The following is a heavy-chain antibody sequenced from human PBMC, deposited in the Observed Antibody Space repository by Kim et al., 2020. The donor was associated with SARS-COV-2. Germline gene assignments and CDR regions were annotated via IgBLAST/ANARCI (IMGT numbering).Heavy chain of an antibody. CDR3: ARGRPGIAAGNWFDP. D-gene: IGHD6-13*01. CDR2: INHSGST. CDR1: GGSFSGYY. Sequence: SETLSLTCAVYGGSFSGYYWSWIRQPPGKGLEWIGEINHSGSTNYNPSLKSRVTISVDTSKNQFSLKLSSVTAADTAVYYCARGRPGIAAGNWFDPWGQGTLVTVSS. J-gene: IGHJ5*02. V-gene: IGHV4-34*01.